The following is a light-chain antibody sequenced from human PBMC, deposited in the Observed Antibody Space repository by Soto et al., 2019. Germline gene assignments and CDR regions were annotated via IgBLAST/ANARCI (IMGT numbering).Light chain of an antibody. J-gene: IGKJ5*01. V-gene: IGKV3-15*01. CDR2: YAS. CDR1: QRVSNN. Sequence: EIMMTQSPATLSVSPGERATLSCRASQRVSNNSAWYQHKPCQAPRLLISYASTMATGIPARFSGSGSGTEFTLTISSLQSEDVALYYCHQDNNWPPITFGKGTRLAI. CDR3: HQDNNWPPIT.